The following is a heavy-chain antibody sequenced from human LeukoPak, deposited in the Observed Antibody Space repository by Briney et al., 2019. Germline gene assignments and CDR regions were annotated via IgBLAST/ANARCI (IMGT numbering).Heavy chain of an antibody. CDR2: FTGSSSTI. Sequence: PGGSLRLSCAASGFTFSIYSMHWVRQAPRKGLEWVSYFTGSSSTIYYADSVKGRFTISRDNAKNSLYLQMDSLRDEDTAVYYCARDGGVDYWGQGTLVTVSS. CDR3: ARDGGVDY. J-gene: IGHJ4*02. D-gene: IGHD6-25*01. CDR1: GFTFSIYS. V-gene: IGHV3-48*02.